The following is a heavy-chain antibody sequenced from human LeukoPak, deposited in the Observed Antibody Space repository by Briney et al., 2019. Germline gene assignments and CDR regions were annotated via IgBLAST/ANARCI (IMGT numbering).Heavy chain of an antibody. CDR2: ISYSGST. Sequence: PSETLSLTCTVSGGSVSSDNYYWTWIRQPPGKGLQWIGYISYSGSTNYNPSLKSRVTISLHTSKNQFSLRLSSRTAADTAVYYCARRHYYNGRAYYFLDYWGQGTLVTVSS. CDR1: GGSVSSDNYY. D-gene: IGHD3-22*01. J-gene: IGHJ4*02. V-gene: IGHV4-61*01. CDR3: ARRHYYNGRAYYFLDY.